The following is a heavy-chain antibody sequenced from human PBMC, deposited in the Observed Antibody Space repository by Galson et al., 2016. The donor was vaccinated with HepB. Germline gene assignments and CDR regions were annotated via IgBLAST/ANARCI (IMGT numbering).Heavy chain of an antibody. D-gene: IGHD6-19*01. V-gene: IGHV3-7*01. CDR3: ASGYTSGI. J-gene: IGHJ3*02. CDR2: INQDGRAK. Sequence: SLRLSCAASGFSISAFWMGWVRQAPRKGLEWVANINQDGRAKYYVDSAKGRFTISRDNAKSTLCLQMNSPRVEDTAMYYCASGYTSGIWGQGTMVSVSS. CDR1: GFSISAFW.